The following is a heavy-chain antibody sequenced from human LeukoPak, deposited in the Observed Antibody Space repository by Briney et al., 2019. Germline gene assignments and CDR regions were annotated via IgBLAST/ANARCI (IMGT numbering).Heavy chain of an antibody. D-gene: IGHD3-10*01. V-gene: IGHV5-51*01. CDR2: IYPDDSDT. CDR3: AKFATDVSGEDYDTDNWFDP. Sequence: GESLDISCKGSGYSFSTYWIGWVRQMPGKGLEWMGLIYPDDSDTRYSPSFQGQVTISADKSISTAYLQWSSLKASDTAMYFCAKFATDVSGEDYDTDNWFDPWGQGTLVTVSS. CDR1: GYSFSTYW. J-gene: IGHJ5*02.